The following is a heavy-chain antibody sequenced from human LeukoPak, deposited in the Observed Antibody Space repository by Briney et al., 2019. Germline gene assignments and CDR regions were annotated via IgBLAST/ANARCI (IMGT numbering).Heavy chain of an antibody. CDR2: IYYSGNT. CDR1: GGSISSYY. Sequence: SETLSLTCTVSGGSISSYYGSWNRQPPGKGLAWIGYIYYSGNTNYNPSLKSRVTISVDTSKNQFSLKLSSVTAADTAVYYCAKFTHYHGMDVWGKGTTVTVSS. V-gene: IGHV4-59*01. J-gene: IGHJ6*04. CDR3: AKFTHYHGMDV.